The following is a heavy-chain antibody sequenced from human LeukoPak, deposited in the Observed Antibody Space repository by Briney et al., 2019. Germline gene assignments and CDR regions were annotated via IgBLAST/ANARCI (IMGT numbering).Heavy chain of an antibody. D-gene: IGHD6-13*01. Sequence: PSETLFLTCAVSGGSISSGGYSWSWIRQPPGKGLERIGYIYHSGSTYYNPSLKSRVTISVDRSKNQFSLKLSSVTAADTAVYYCASSSSWYKGYFQHWGQGTLVTVSS. CDR1: GGSISSGGYS. CDR3: ASSSSWYKGYFQH. J-gene: IGHJ1*01. CDR2: IYHSGST. V-gene: IGHV4-30-2*01.